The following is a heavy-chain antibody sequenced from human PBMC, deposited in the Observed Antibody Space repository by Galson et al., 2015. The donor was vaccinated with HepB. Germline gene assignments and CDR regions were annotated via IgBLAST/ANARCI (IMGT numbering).Heavy chain of an antibody. Sequence: SLRLSCAVSGFTFGDAWMGWVRQLPGKGLEWVGHIRTGGTIDYAAPVKGRFTISRDDARNTLYLQMNSLKTEDTAVYYCTTYHYESGYYYHFDQWGHGTLVTVSS. J-gene: IGHJ4*01. CDR3: TTYHYESGYYYHFDQ. V-gene: IGHV3-15*01. CDR2: IRTGGTI. D-gene: IGHD3-22*01. CDR1: GFTFGDAW.